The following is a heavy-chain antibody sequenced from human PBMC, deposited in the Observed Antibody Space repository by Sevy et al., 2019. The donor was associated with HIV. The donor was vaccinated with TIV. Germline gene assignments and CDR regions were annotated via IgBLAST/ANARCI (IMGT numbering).Heavy chain of an antibody. D-gene: IGHD1-1*01. CDR2: LYYNGRT. CDR1: GGSISSYY. CDR3: ARAGGTTDWGMDV. Sequence: SETLSLTCTVSGGSISSYYWTWIRQSPGKGLECIGYLYYNGRTIYNPSLTSRVTTSVDTSKNQFSLGLSSVTAADTAVYFCARAGGTTDWGMDVWGQGTTVTVSS. V-gene: IGHV4-59*01. J-gene: IGHJ6*02.